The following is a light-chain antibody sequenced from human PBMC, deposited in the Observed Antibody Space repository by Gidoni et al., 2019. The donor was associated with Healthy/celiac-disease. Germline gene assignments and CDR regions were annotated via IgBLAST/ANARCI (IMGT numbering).Light chain of an antibody. V-gene: IGKV1-39*01. J-gene: IGKJ1*01. CDR1: QSISSY. CDR3: QQSYSTPRT. CDR2: AAS. Sequence: PSSLSASVGDRVTITCRASQSISSYLNWYQQKPGKAPKLLIYAASSLQSGVPSRFSGSGSGTDFTLTISSLQPEDFATYYCQQSYSTPRTFGQGTKVEIK.